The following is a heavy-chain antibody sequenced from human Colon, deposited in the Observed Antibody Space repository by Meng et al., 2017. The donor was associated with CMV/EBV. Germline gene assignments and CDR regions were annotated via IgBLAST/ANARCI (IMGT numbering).Heavy chain of an antibody. CDR3: ARAPGNYLSPYYFDF. CDR2: ISSRSTYI. J-gene: IGHJ4*02. D-gene: IGHD1-14*01. CDR1: GFTFTDYS. V-gene: IGHV3-21*01. Sequence: ESLKISCATSGFTFTDYSLNWVRQAPGKGLEWVSSISSRSTYISYADSVKGRFTVSRDDAKNSLYLQMDSLRAEDTAVYYCARAPGNYLSPYYFDFWGQGTLVTVSS.